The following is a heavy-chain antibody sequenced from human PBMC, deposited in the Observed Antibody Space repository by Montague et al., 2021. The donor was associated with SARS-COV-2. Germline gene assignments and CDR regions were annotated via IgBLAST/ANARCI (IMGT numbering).Heavy chain of an antibody. J-gene: IGHJ4*02. Sequence: SETLSLTCSVSGDSITNHYWSWIRQPAGKGLEWIGRMHFTGKTNFSPFFSSRHTMSADTSKNQFSLKLTSVTAADTAIYFCARGRFDFGAGRQGTIDFWGQGTLVTVSS. V-gene: IGHV4-4*07. CDR1: GDSITNHY. CDR2: MHFTGKT. CDR3: ARGRFDFGAGRQGTIDF. D-gene: IGHD3-10*01.